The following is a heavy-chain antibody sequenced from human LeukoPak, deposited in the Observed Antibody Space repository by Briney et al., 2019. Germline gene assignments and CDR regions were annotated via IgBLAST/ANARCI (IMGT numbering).Heavy chain of an antibody. V-gene: IGHV3-21*01. CDR3: ARSIAVAGTDF. Sequence: GGSLRLSCAASGFTFSSYSMNWVRQAPGKGLEWVSSISSSSSYIYYADSVKGRFTISRDNAKNSLYLQMNSLRAEDSAVYYCARSIAVAGTDFWGQGTLVTVSS. CDR2: ISSSSSYI. J-gene: IGHJ4*02. CDR1: GFTFSSYS. D-gene: IGHD6-19*01.